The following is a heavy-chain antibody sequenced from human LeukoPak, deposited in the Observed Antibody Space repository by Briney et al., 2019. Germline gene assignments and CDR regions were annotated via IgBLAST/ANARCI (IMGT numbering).Heavy chain of an antibody. CDR3: ARHGYCDSSGYYYVGLLFDY. CDR2: ISGSGIST. D-gene: IGHD3-22*01. V-gene: IGHV3-23*01. CDR1: GFTFTSYA. J-gene: IGHJ4*02. Sequence: GGSLRLSCTASGFTFTSYAMNWVRQAPGKGLDWVSAISGSGISTYYTDSVKGRFTISRDNSKNTLYLQMNSLRAEDTAVYYCARHGYCDSSGYYYVGLLFDYWGQGTLVTVSS.